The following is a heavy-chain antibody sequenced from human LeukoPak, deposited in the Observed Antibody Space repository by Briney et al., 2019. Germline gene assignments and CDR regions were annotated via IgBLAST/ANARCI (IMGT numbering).Heavy chain of an antibody. CDR2: IISSGDNT. D-gene: IGHD3-22*01. CDR3: VKGSRGCYDT. CDR1: GFTFSSYA. J-gene: IGHJ5*02. Sequence: GGSLRLSCAASGFTFSSYAMCWVRQAPGKGLQRVSSIISSGDNTYYADSVKGRFTISRDSSKNTLYLQVNSLRAEDTAVYYCVKGSRGCYDTWGQGTLVTVSS. V-gene: IGHV3-23*01.